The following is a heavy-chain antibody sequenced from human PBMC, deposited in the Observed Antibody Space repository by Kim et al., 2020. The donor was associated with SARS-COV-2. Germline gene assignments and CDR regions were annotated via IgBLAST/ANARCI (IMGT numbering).Heavy chain of an antibody. CDR2: ISANHVNT. J-gene: IGHJ6*02. CDR1: DYTFTTYG. V-gene: IGHV1-18*01. CDR3: ARTRRYGMDV. Sequence: ASVKVSCKASDYTFTTYGISWVRQAPGQGLEWMGWISANHVNTKYAQNFQGRVTMTTDTSTSTAYMDLRSLRSDDTAVYYCARTRRYGMDVWGQGTTVTVSS.